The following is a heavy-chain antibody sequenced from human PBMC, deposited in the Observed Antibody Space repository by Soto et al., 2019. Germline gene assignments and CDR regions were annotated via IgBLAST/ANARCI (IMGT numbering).Heavy chain of an antibody. Sequence: QVQLVESGGGVVHPGRSLRLSCAAYGFSFSNYGMQWVRQAPGKGLEWVAIIWYDGSDKYYEDSVKGRFTISRDNSKNTLYLQMNSLRAEDTAVYYCAAGRYFGDYWGQGTLVTVSS. CDR3: AAGRYFGDY. J-gene: IGHJ4*02. V-gene: IGHV3-33*01. D-gene: IGHD3-10*01. CDR1: GFSFSNYG. CDR2: IWYDGSDK.